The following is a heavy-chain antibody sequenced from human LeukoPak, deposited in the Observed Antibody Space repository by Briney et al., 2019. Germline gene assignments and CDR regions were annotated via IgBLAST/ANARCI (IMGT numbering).Heavy chain of an antibody. D-gene: IGHD6-25*01. CDR1: GFTFSSYS. V-gene: IGHV3-48*04. CDR2: ISSSSSTI. Sequence: GGSLRLSCAASGFTFSSYSMNWVRQAPGKGLEWVSYISSSSSTIYYADSVKGRFTISRDNAKNTLYLEINSLGTEDTAVYYCARRPTASAERGMDVWGHGTTVIVSS. J-gene: IGHJ6*02. CDR3: ARRPTASAERGMDV.